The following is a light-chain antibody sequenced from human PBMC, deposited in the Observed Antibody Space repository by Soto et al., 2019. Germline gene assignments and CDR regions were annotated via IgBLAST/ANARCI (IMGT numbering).Light chain of an antibody. CDR2: ATS. Sequence: IVLTQSPGTLSLSPGERATLSCRASQSVSSSYLAWYQQKPGQPPRLVMYATSSRATGIPARFSGSGSGTDFTLTISRLEPEDVAVYYCQQYGSSSWTCGQGTKVDIK. V-gene: IGKV3-20*01. CDR3: QQYGSSSWT. CDR1: QSVSSSY. J-gene: IGKJ1*01.